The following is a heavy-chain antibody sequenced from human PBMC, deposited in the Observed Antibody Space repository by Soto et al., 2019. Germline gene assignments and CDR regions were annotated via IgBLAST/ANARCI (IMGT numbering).Heavy chain of an antibody. D-gene: IGHD7-27*01. CDR1: GYTFASYY. CDR3: ARSPRNCGFDY. CDR2: MNPNSGNT. J-gene: IGHJ4*02. Sequence: SVDVSCKASGYTFASYYINWVRQSTGQGFEWMGWMNPNSGNTGYAQKFQGRVTMTRDTSITKAYMELSSLRSEVPAVYYCARSPRNCGFDYWALGTLVTVSS. V-gene: IGHV1-8*01.